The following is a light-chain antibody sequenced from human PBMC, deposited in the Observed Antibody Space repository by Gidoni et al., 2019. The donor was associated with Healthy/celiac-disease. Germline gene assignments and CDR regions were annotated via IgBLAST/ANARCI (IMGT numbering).Light chain of an antibody. V-gene: IGKV2-28*01. CDR2: LGS. J-gene: IGKJ2*01. Sequence: DIVMTQSPLSLPVTPGEPASISCSSSQSLLHSNGYNYLDWYLQKPGQSPQLLIYLGSTRASGVPDRFSGSGSGTDFTLKISRVEAEDVGVYYCMQALQTPYTFXQXTKLEIK. CDR1: QSLLHSNGYNY. CDR3: MQALQTPYT.